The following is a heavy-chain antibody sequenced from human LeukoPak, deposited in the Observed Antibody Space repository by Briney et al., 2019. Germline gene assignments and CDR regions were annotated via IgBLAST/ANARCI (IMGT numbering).Heavy chain of an antibody. CDR1: GFTLSDHY. Sequence: PGGCLRLSCAASGFTLSDHYMDWVRQAPGKGLEWVGRRRIKADSYTTVYAASVNGRFTISRDDSKSSLYLQMNSLKTEDTAVYYCTRGGLYGGSAAFDYWGQGTLVTVSS. CDR2: RRIKADSYTT. J-gene: IGHJ4*02. V-gene: IGHV3-72*01. CDR3: TRGGLYGGSAAFDY. D-gene: IGHD4-23*01.